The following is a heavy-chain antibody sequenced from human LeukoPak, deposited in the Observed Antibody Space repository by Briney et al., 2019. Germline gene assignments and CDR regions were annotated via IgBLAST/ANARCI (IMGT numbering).Heavy chain of an antibody. J-gene: IGHJ4*02. D-gene: IGHD5-24*01. V-gene: IGHV1-8*01. Sequence: ASVEVSCKASGYTFTSYDINWVRQATGQGLEWMGWMNPNSGNTGYAQKFQGRVTMTRNTSISTAYMELSSLRSEDTAVYYCARGVRDGYTRRTWFDYWGQGTLVTVSS. CDR3: ARGVRDGYTRRTWFDY. CDR1: GYTFTSYD. CDR2: MNPNSGNT.